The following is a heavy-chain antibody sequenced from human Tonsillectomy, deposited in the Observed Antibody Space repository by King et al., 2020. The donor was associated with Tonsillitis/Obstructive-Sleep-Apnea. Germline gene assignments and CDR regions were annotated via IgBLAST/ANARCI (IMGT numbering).Heavy chain of an antibody. D-gene: IGHD2-2*01. Sequence: VTLKESGPVLVKPTETLTLTCTVSGFSLSNARMGMSWIRQPPGKALEWLAHIFSNDEKSYSTSLKSRLTISKDTSKSQVVLTMTNMDPVDTATYYCERIRAEYCGSTSCYSAPVDYWGQGTLVTVSS. V-gene: IGHV2-26*01. CDR2: IFSNDEK. J-gene: IGHJ4*02. CDR1: GFSLSNARMG. CDR3: ERIRAEYCGSTSCYSAPVDY.